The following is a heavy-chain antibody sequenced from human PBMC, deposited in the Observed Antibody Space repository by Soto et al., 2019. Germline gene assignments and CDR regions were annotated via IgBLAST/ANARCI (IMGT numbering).Heavy chain of an antibody. CDR2: IYYSGST. CDR1: GGSISSSSYY. J-gene: IGHJ5*02. Sequence: PSETLSLTCTVSGGSISSSSYYWGWIRQPPGKGLEWIGSIYYSGSTYYNPSLKSRVTISVDTSKNQFSLKLSSVTAADTAVYYCARPLTPGIAAAGFDPWGQGTLVTVS. D-gene: IGHD6-13*01. V-gene: IGHV4-39*01. CDR3: ARPLTPGIAAAGFDP.